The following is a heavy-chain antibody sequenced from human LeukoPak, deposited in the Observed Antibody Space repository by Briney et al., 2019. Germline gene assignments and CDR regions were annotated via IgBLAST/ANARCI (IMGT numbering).Heavy chain of an antibody. D-gene: IGHD2-15*01. Sequence: GGSLRLSCAASGFTFSDYYMSWIRQAPGKGLEWVSYISSSGTTIYYADSVKGRFTISRDNAKNSLYLQMNSLRAEDTAVYYCATGLVAATYYFDYWGQGTLVTVSS. CDR3: ATGLVAATYYFDY. V-gene: IGHV3-11*04. J-gene: IGHJ4*02. CDR1: GFTFSDYY. CDR2: ISSSGTTI.